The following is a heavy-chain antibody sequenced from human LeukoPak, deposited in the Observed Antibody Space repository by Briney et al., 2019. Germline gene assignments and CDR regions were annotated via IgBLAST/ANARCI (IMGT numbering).Heavy chain of an antibody. CDR3: ARDRDTSAGLYYYMDV. Sequence: SETLSLTCTVSGGSISGSISSSSYYWGWIRQPPGKGLEWIGRIYSSGSTYYNPSLKSRVTISVDTSKNQFSLKLRSVTAADTAVYYCARDRDTSAGLYYYMDVWGKGTTVTVSS. V-gene: IGHV4-39*07. J-gene: IGHJ6*03. D-gene: IGHD5-18*01. CDR1: GGSISGSISSSSYY. CDR2: IYSSGST.